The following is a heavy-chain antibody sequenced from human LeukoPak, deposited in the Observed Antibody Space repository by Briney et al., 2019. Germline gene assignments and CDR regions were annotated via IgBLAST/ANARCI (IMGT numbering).Heavy chain of an antibody. V-gene: IGHV4-30-4*08. CDR3: ARDSPGRYFGY. CDR1: GGSISSGDYY. D-gene: IGHD1-26*01. CDR2: IYYSGST. J-gene: IGHJ4*02. Sequence: SQTLSLTCTVSGGSISSGDYYWSWIRQPPGKGLEWIGYIYYSGSTYYNPSLKSRVTISVDKSKNQFSLKLSSVTAADTAVYYCARDSPGRYFGYWGQGTLVTVSS.